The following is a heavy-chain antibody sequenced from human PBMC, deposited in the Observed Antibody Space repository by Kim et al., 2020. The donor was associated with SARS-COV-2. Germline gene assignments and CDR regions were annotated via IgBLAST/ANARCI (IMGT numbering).Heavy chain of an antibody. CDR1: GFTFSSYA. CDR2: ISGSSSII. D-gene: IGHD3-16*01. J-gene: IGHJ4*02. CDR3: ARGGEGTAAY. V-gene: IGHV3-48*02. Sequence: GGSLRLSCAASGFTFSSYAMNWVRQAPGKGLEWVSFISGSSSIIYYADSARGRFTISRDNAKYSLYLQVNSLRDEDTAVYYCARGGEGTAAYWGQGTLVTVSS.